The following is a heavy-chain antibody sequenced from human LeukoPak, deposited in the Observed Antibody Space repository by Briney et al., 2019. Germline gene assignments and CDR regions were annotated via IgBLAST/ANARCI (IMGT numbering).Heavy chain of an antibody. Sequence: SETLSLTYTVSGGSISSYNWSWIRQPPGKGLEWFGYIYYSGSTNYNPSLKSRVTISVDTSKNQFSLKLSSVTAADTAGYYCARGLYRRGGIAAAGFDPWGPGTLVSVSS. V-gene: IGHV4-59*01. D-gene: IGHD6-13*01. CDR2: IYYSGST. CDR1: GGSISSYN. J-gene: IGHJ5*02. CDR3: ARGLYRRGGIAAAGFDP.